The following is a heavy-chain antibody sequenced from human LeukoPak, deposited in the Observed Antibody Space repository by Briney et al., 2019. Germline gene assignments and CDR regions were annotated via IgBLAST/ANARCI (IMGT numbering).Heavy chain of an antibody. CDR2: INPNSGGT. J-gene: IGHJ5*02. V-gene: IGHV1-2*02. Sequence: GASVKVSCKASGYTFTGYYMHWVRQAPGQGLEWMGWINPNSGGTNYAQKFQGRVPMTRDTSISTAYMEPSRLRSDDTAVYYCARGYCSSTSCYDWFDPWGQGTLVTVST. D-gene: IGHD2-2*01. CDR1: GYTFTGYY. CDR3: ARGYCSSTSCYDWFDP.